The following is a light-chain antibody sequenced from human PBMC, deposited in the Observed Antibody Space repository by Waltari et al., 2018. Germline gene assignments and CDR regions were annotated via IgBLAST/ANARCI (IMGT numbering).Light chain of an antibody. Sequence: QSVLTQPPSVSAAPGQKVTISCPGSSSNIEHNYVFWYQQLPGTTPKLLIYDNDKRPSGIPDRFSGSKSGTSATLGITGLQTGDEADYYCGSWDDTLSAVLFGGGTKLSVL. CDR3: GSWDDTLSAVL. CDR1: SSNIEHNY. V-gene: IGLV1-51*01. CDR2: DND. J-gene: IGLJ2*01.